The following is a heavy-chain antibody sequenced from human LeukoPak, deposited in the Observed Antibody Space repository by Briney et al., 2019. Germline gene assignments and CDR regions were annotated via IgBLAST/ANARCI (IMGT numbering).Heavy chain of an antibody. Sequence: PSETLSLTCAVSGGSISSSNWWSWVRQPPGKGLEWIGEIYHSGSTNYNPSLKSRVTISVDTSESQFSLKLRSVTAADTAVYYCARHWAVWGAFDIWGQGTMVTVSS. CDR1: GGSISSSNW. CDR3: ARHWAVWGAFDI. CDR2: IYHSGST. D-gene: IGHD7-27*01. J-gene: IGHJ3*02. V-gene: IGHV4-4*02.